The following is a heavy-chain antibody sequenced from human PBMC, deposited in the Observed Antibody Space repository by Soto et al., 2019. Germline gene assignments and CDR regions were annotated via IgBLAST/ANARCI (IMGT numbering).Heavy chain of an antibody. CDR2: IRDYNGNT. CDR3: ARHKVLGYCSVGICYSRSNDGGDALDI. J-gene: IGHJ3*02. V-gene: IGHV1-18*01. CDR1: GESFNSSV. Sequence: SAEVSCEACGESFNSSVVGWVRQEPGKGIERMGWIRDYNGNTNYAQKLKSRVTMTTDTSTSTAYMEMRSLRSDDTAVYYCARHKVLGYCSVGICYSRSNDGGDALDIWGQGTMVTVSS. D-gene: IGHD2-15*01.